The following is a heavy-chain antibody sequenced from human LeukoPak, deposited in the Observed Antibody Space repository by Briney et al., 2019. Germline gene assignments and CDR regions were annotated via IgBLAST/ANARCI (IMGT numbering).Heavy chain of an antibody. V-gene: IGHV1-2*02. CDR1: GYSFTSHY. CDR3: ARDLGSSGWYAPPLRYFDY. CDR2: INPKSGGT. D-gene: IGHD6-19*01. J-gene: IGHJ4*02. Sequence: ASVKVSCKASGYSFTSHYMHWVRQAPGQGLEWMGGINPKSGGTNFAQKFQGRVTLTRDTSISTAYMEVGRLRSDDTAVYYCARDLGSSGWYAPPLRYFDYWGQGTLVTVSS.